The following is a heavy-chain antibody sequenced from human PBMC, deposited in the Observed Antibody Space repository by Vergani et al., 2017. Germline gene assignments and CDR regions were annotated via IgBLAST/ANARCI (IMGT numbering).Heavy chain of an antibody. V-gene: IGHV3-23*01. CDR2: LSASDRRT. D-gene: IGHD6-19*01. J-gene: IGHJ3*02. Sequence: EVQLLESGGDLVQPGGSLRLSCAASGFTFIMHAMSWVRQAPGKGLEWVSTLSASDRRTHYADSVNGRFTISRDISENTLFLHMNSLRPEDTAVYYCAKVGRSEVAGTFGAFDIWGQGTMVTVSS. CDR3: AKVGRSEVAGTFGAFDI. CDR1: GFTFIMHA.